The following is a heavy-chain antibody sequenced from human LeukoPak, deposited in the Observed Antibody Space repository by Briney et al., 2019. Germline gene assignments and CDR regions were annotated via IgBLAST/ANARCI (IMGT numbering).Heavy chain of an antibody. V-gene: IGHV3-30*03. J-gene: IGHJ5*02. CDR3: ARGLPGGLDP. Sequence: GGSLRLSCAASGFTFSSYGMHWVRQAPGKGLEWVAVISYDGSNKYYADSVKGRFTISRENAKSSLYLQMNSLTPGDTAMYFCARGLPGGLDPWGQGTLVTVSS. CDR1: GFTFSSYG. CDR2: ISYDGSNK. D-gene: IGHD3-16*01.